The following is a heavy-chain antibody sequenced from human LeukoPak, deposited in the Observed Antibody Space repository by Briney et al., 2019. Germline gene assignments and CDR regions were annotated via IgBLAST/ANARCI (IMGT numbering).Heavy chain of an antibody. D-gene: IGHD4-17*01. J-gene: IGHJ4*02. CDR1: GFTFSSYE. Sequence: GGSLRLSCAASGFTFSSYEMNWVRQAPGKGLEWVGFIRSKGYGGTTEYAASVKGRFTISRDDSKSIAYLQMNSLKTEDTAVYYCTRVSGDYLTRFDYWGQGTLVTVSS. CDR3: TRVSGDYLTRFDY. V-gene: IGHV3-49*04. CDR2: IRSKGYGGTT.